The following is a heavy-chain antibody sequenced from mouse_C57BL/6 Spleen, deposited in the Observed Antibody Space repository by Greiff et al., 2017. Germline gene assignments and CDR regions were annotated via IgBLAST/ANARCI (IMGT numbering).Heavy chain of an antibody. V-gene: IGHV1-26*01. J-gene: IGHJ4*01. CDR1: GYTFTDYY. D-gene: IGHD2-5*01. CDR2: INPNNGGT. CDR3: ARSYSNYELGYAMDY. Sequence: EVQLQQSGPELVKPGASVKISCKASGYTFTDYYMNWVKQSHGQSLEWIGDINPNNGGTSYNQKFKGKATLTVDKSSSTAYMELRSLTSEDSAVYYCARSYSNYELGYAMDYWGQGTSVTVSS.